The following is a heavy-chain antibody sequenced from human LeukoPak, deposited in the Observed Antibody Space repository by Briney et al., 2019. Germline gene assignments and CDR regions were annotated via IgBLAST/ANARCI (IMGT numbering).Heavy chain of an antibody. CDR2: IIPIFSTA. CDR1: GGTFSSYA. D-gene: IGHD6-13*01. Sequence: ASVKVSCKASGGTFSSYAISWVRQAPGQGLEWTGGIIPIFSTANYALKFQGRVTITTDESTSTAYMELSSLRSEDTAVYYCARAGIAARGDNYYMDVWGKGTTVTVSS. J-gene: IGHJ6*03. CDR3: ARAGIAARGDNYYMDV. V-gene: IGHV1-69*05.